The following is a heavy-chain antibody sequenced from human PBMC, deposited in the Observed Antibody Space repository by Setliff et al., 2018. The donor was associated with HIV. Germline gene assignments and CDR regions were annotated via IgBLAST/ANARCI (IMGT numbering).Heavy chain of an antibody. Sequence: ASVMVSCKASGYNFFSYGISWVRQAPGQGLEWMGWISTFDGNTDYAQNVQDRVTMTTDTSTSTVYMELRGLRSDDTAVYYCARVPGDYGDNPIDYWGQGTLVTVSS. CDR2: ISTFDGNT. J-gene: IGHJ4*02. CDR3: ARVPGDYGDNPIDY. CDR1: GYNFFSYG. V-gene: IGHV1-18*01. D-gene: IGHD4-17*01.